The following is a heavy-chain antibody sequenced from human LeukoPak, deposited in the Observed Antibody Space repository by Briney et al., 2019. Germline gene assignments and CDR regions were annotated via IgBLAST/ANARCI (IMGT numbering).Heavy chain of an antibody. CDR3: ARGRAVVGTGNDAFDI. V-gene: IGHV7-4-1*02. CDR2: INTNTGNP. D-gene: IGHD6-19*01. Sequence: ASVKVSCKASGYTFNSYALDWVRQAPGQGLEWMGWINTNTGNPTYAQGFTGRFVFSLDTSVSTAYLQISSLKAEDTAVYYCARGRAVVGTGNDAFDIWGQGTMVTVSS. J-gene: IGHJ3*02. CDR1: GYTFNSYA.